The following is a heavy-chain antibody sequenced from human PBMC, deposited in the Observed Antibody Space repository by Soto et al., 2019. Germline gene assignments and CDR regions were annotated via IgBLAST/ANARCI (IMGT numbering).Heavy chain of an antibody. CDR1: GFTFSSYW. V-gene: IGHV3-23*01. CDR2: IRESGGSK. CDR3: AKDAPSRQYDTYYFDY. D-gene: IGHD3-22*01. J-gene: IGHJ4*02. Sequence: GGSLRLSCAASGFTFSSYWMSWVRQAPGKGLEWVSYIRESGGSKYYADSVKGRFTISRDNSKNTLYLQMNSLRAEDTAVYYCAKDAPSRQYDTYYFDYWGQGTLVTVSS.